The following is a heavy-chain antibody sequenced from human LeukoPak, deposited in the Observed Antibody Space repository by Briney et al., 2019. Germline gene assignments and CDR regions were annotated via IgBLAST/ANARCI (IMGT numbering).Heavy chain of an antibody. V-gene: IGHV4-59*11. CDR3: ARLLDNDSSGDPDTFDM. CDR2: IHYSGRT. CDR1: GGSISRHF. Sequence: SETLSLTCSVSGGSISRHFWSWIRQRPGKGLDWIAFIHYSGRTKYNPSLQSRVTISIDTSENNFSLKLTSVTAADTAVYYCARLLDNDSSGDPDTFDMWGQGTVVSVSS. D-gene: IGHD3-22*01. J-gene: IGHJ3*02.